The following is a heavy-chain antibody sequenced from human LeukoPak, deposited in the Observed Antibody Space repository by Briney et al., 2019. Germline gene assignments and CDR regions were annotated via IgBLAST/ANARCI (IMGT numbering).Heavy chain of an antibody. CDR1: GGSISSGDYY. CDR3: VRFDYYFGMDV. V-gene: IGHV4-30-4*01. CDR2: IHFSGSS. D-gene: IGHD3-16*01. J-gene: IGHJ6*02. Sequence: PSETLSLTCTVSGGSISSGDYYWSWIRQPPGQGLEWIGYIHFSGSSYHNPSLKSRLTISMDTSENHFSLKLSSVIPADTAIYYCVRFDYYFGMDVWGQGTTVTVSS.